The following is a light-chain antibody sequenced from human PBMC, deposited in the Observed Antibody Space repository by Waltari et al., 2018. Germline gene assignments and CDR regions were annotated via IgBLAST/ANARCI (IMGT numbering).Light chain of an antibody. V-gene: IGLV3-9*01. J-gene: IGLJ2*01. CDR3: QVWTSSPAHVV. Sequence: SYELTQPLSVSVAPGQTATITCGESNIGSKKEHWYQQKPGQAPLLVIYRDINRPSGIPERFSGSNSGNMATLKINRIEDGDEADYYCQVWTSSPAHVVFGGGTKLTVL. CDR1: NIGSKK. CDR2: RDI.